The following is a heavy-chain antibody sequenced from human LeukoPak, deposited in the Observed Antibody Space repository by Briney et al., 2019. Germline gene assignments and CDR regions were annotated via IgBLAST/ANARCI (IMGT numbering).Heavy chain of an antibody. J-gene: IGHJ4*02. CDR3: ARRGAADKPFGY. V-gene: IGHV1-2*06. Sequence: ASVKVSCKASGYTFTGYYMHWVRQAPGQGLGWMGRINPNSGGTNYAQKFQGRVTMTRDTSISTAYMELSRLRSDDTAVYYCARRGAADKPFGYWGQGTLVTVSS. CDR1: GYTFTGYY. D-gene: IGHD6-13*01. CDR2: INPNSGGT.